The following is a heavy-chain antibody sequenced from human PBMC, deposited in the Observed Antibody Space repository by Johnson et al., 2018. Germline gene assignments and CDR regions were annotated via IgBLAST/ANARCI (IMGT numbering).Heavy chain of an antibody. CDR2: ISSEGGTD. D-gene: IGHD3-16*01. Sequence: QVQLVQSGGGVVQXGGSXRLXCAASGFTFSRHGMHWVRQVPGKGLEWVAVISSEGGTDYYAATVKGRFPIPRHNSQNTWTLQMNSLRAGDTAIYFCAKEGDSTAYLSFDYWGQGTLVTVSS. CDR1: GFTFSRHG. CDR3: AKEGDSTAYLSFDY. V-gene: IGHV3-30*18. J-gene: IGHJ4*02.